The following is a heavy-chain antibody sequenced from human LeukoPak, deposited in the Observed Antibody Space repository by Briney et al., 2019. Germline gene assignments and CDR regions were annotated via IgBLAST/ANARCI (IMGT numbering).Heavy chain of an antibody. V-gene: IGHV3-23*01. D-gene: IGHD1-26*01. CDR1: GFTFNTYA. J-gene: IGHJ6*02. CDR3: AKYRFGPATKYVMDV. CDR2: ITGSGDGT. Sequence: PGGSLRLSCVASGFTFNTYAMSWVRQAPGKGLEWVSGITGSGDGTYYADSVKGRFTISRDNPKNTLSLQMNSLRAEDMAIYYCAKYRFGPATKYVMDVWGQGTTVTVSS.